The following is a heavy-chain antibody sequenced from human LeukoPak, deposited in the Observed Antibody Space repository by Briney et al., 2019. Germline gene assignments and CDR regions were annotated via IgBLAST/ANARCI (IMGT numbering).Heavy chain of an antibody. CDR2: IYYSGST. V-gene: IGHV4-39*07. J-gene: IGHJ4*02. CDR1: GFCISACGMH. CDR3: ARGSPFDN. Sequence: SETLSLICSVSGFCISACGMHWGWIRRPPGKGLEWIGNIYYSGSTYYNPSLKSRVTISVDTSKNQFSLRLSSVTAADTAVYYCARGSPFDNWGQGTLVTVSS.